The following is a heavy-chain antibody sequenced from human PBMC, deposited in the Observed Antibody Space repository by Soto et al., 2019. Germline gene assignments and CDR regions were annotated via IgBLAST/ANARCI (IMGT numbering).Heavy chain of an antibody. CDR1: GYTLTELS. CDR2: FDPEDGET. J-gene: IGHJ4*02. D-gene: IGHD2-15*01. V-gene: IGHV1-24*01. Sequence: ASVKVSCKVSGYTLTELSMHWVRQAPGKGLEWMGGFDPEDGETIYAQKFQGRVTKTRDTSTSTVYMELSSLRSEDTAVYYCARGAIYCSGGTCYRKGVYFDYWGQGTLVTVSS. CDR3: ARGAIYCSGGTCYRKGVYFDY.